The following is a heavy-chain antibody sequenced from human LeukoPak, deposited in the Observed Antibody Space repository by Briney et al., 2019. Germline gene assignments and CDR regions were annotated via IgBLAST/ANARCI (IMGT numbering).Heavy chain of an antibody. CDR3: ASGFSSSPYFDY. CDR2: ITGSSSYI. V-gene: IGHV3-21*01. J-gene: IGHJ4*02. Sequence: TGESLTLSCAASGVAFSTYYMNWVRQAPGKGLEWVSFITGSSSYIYYTDSATGRFTISRDNAKYSLFLQMNSLRDEDTAVYYCASGFSSSPYFDYWGEEPLVTVSS. D-gene: IGHD6-6*01. CDR1: GVAFSTYY.